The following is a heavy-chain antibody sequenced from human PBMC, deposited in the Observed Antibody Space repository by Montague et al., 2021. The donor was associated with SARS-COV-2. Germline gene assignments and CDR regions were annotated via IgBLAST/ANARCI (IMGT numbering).Heavy chain of an antibody. V-gene: IGHV4-59*01. CDR2: INYSGST. CDR3: ARAPIYRSSWYAYFDY. CDR1: GDSMINYY. Sequence: SETLSLTCTVSGDSMINYYWSWIRQPPGKGLEWVGYINYSGSTHYNPSLQSRVTLSRDTSKNQFSLRLTSVTAADTAMYFCARAPIYRSSWYAYFDYWGQGTLVTVSS. D-gene: IGHD6-13*01. J-gene: IGHJ4*02.